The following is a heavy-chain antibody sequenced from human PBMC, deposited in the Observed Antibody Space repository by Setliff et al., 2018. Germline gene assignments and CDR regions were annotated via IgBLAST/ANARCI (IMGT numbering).Heavy chain of an antibody. CDR3: ARAPPKIVVTVAALDY. Sequence: ASVKVSCKASGYTFRSYAMNWVRQAPGQGLEWMAWISAYNGYIVYAQKFQGRVTVTTDTSTSTAYMELRSLRSDDTAVYYCARAPPKIVVTVAALDYWGQGALVTVSS. D-gene: IGHD2-15*01. V-gene: IGHV1-18*01. CDR1: GYTFRSYA. J-gene: IGHJ4*02. CDR2: ISAYNGYI.